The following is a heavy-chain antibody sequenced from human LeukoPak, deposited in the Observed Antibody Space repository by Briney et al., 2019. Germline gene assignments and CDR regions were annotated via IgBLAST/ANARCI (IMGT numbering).Heavy chain of an antibody. J-gene: IGHJ4*02. V-gene: IGHV1-69*05. CDR1: GGTFSSYA. CDR3: ARESPLGVTFGY. Sequence: SVKVSCEASGGTFSSYAISWVRQAPGQGLEWMGGIIPIFGTANYAQKFQGRVTITTDESTSTAYTELSSLRSEDTAVYYCARESPLGVTFGYWGQGTLVTVSS. D-gene: IGHD2-21*02. CDR2: IIPIFGTA.